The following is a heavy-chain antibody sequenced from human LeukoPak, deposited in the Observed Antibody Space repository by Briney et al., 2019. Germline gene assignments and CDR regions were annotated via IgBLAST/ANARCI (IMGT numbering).Heavy chain of an antibody. CDR2: ISSDGSKA. CDR1: GFRFNTYW. V-gene: IGHV3-74*01. CDR3: VRREARGSNSWFYFDY. Sequence: PGGSLRLSCAASGFRFNTYWMHWVRQAPGEGLVCVSLISSDGSKALYADSVQGRFTISRDNAKNTVYLQMSSLSAEDTAMYYCVRREARGSNSWFYFDYWGQGTPVRVSS. J-gene: IGHJ4*02. D-gene: IGHD6-13*01.